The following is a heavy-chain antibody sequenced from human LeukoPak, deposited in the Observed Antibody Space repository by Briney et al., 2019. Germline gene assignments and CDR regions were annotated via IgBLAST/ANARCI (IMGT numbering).Heavy chain of an antibody. D-gene: IGHD3-22*01. Sequence: KPGGSLRLSCAASGFTFSNAWMSWVRQAPGKGLEWVGRIKSKTDGGTTDYAAPVKGRFTISRDDSKNTLYLQMNSLKTEDTAVYYCTTDQYYYDSSGLNAFDIWGQGTMVTVSS. V-gene: IGHV3-15*01. CDR2: IKSKTDGGTT. J-gene: IGHJ3*02. CDR3: TTDQYYYDSSGLNAFDI. CDR1: GFTFSNAW.